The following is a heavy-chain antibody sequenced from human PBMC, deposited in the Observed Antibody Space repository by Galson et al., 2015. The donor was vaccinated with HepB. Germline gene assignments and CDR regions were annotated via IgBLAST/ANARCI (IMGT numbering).Heavy chain of an antibody. CDR2: IIPFFGTA. CDR1: GGTFSSYA. D-gene: IGHD2-2*01. CDR3: ASTSDTRYYFDY. V-gene: IGHV1-69*13. J-gene: IGHJ4*02. Sequence: SVKVSCKASGGTFSSYAISWVRQAPGQGLEWMGGIIPFFGTANYAQKFQGRVTITADESTSTAYMELSSLRSEDTAVYYCASTSDTRYYFDYWGQGTLVTVSS.